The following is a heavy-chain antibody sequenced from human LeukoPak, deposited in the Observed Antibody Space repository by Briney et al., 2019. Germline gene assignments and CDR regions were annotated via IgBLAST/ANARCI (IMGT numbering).Heavy chain of an antibody. J-gene: IGHJ4*02. D-gene: IGHD1-1*01. CDR3: AKFPAGRTGHGGY. Sequence: PGGSLRLSCAASGFTFSSYAMSWVRQAPGKGLEWVSAISGSGGSTYYADSVKGRFTISRDNSKNTLYLQMNSLRAEDTAVYCCAKFPAGRTGHGGYWGQGTLVTVSS. CDR2: ISGSGGST. CDR1: GFTFSSYA. V-gene: IGHV3-23*01.